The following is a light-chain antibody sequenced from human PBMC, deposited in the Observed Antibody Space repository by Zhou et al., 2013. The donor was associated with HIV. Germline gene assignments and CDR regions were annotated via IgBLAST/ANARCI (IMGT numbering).Light chain of an antibody. CDR2: GTS. CDR3: QQYGSSPLS. V-gene: IGKV3-20*01. J-gene: IGKJ4*01. CDR1: QAVCSRC. Sequence: EIVLTQSPGTLSLSPGERATLSCRASQAVCSRCLAWYQQKPGQAPRLLIFGTSTRATGIPDRFSGSGSGADFTLTISRLEPEDFAVYYCQQYGSSPLSFGGGTKVEIK.